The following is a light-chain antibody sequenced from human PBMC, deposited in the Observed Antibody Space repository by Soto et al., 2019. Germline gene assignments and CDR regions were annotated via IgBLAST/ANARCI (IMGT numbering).Light chain of an antibody. Sequence: EIVMTQSPATLSVSPGERATLSCRASQSVSSNLAWYQQKPGQAPRLLIYGASTRATGIPARFSGSGSGTEFTLTISSLESEDSAVYYCQQRSNIFGPGTKVDIK. CDR3: QQRSNI. J-gene: IGKJ3*01. V-gene: IGKV3-15*01. CDR1: QSVSSN. CDR2: GAS.